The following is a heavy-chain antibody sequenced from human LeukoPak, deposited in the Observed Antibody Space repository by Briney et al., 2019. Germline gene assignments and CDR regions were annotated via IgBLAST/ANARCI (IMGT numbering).Heavy chain of an antibody. J-gene: IGHJ4*02. D-gene: IGHD1-26*01. Sequence: GGSLRLSFSASGFTFSNNGMHWVRQAPGKGLEGVAFIRYDGSNDGSNKYYADSVKGRFTISRDNSKNTLYLQMNSLKPEDTAVYYCEKDRGWELRILDYWGQGTLVTVSS. V-gene: IGHV3-30*02. CDR1: GFTFSNNG. CDR2: IRYDGSNDGSNK. CDR3: EKDRGWELRILDY.